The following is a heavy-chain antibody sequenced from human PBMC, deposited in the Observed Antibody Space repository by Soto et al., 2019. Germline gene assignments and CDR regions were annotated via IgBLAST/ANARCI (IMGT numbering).Heavy chain of an antibody. V-gene: IGHV4-39*02. CDR2: IYYSGST. D-gene: IGHD6-13*01. CDR1: GGSVSSSSYY. J-gene: IGHJ6*02. Sequence: SETLSLTCSVSGGSVSSSSYYWGWIRQPPGKGLEWIGSIYYSGSTYYNPSLKSRVTISVDTSKNQFSLKLSSVTAADTAVYYCARETRAAGGTLDVWGQGTTVTVSS. CDR3: ARETRAAGGTLDV.